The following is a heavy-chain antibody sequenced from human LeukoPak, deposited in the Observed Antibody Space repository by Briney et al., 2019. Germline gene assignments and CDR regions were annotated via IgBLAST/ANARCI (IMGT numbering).Heavy chain of an antibody. CDR1: GFTFNIYA. Sequence: HPGTSLRLSCAASGFTFNIYAIHWVRQAPDKGLEWVAVISYDGANRYYTDSVKGRFTISRDNSKNTLYLQMNSLRAEDTAVYSCAKYTSGTSYRGLDQWGQGTLVTVSS. CDR3: AKYTSGTSYRGLDQ. J-gene: IGHJ4*02. D-gene: IGHD3-10*01. V-gene: IGHV3-30-3*02. CDR2: ISYDGANR.